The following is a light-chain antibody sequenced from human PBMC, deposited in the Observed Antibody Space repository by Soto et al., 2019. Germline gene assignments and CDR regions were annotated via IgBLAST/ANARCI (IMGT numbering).Light chain of an antibody. V-gene: IGKV3-11*01. Sequence: VLTQSPPTLSLSPGERAPLSCRASQSIHTSLAWYQQKPGQPPRLVVYDSTLRANGVPDRFGGSRSGTEFTLTINNLEPEDFAVYYCQQRNVWPPITFGQGTRLAI. CDR3: QQRNVWPPIT. CDR1: QSIHTS. J-gene: IGKJ5*01. CDR2: DST.